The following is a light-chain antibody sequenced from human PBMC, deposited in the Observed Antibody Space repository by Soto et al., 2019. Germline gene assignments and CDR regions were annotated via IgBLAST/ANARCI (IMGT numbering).Light chain of an antibody. CDR2: DAS. CDR1: QSVSSN. V-gene: IGKV3-15*01. CDR3: QRYNHWPPWT. Sequence: EIVMTQSPATLSVSPGERVTLSCRASQSVSSNLSWYQQTPGQAQRLLSYDASTRATGIPDRFSGSGSGTEFTLTISSLQSEDFAVYDCQRYNHWPPWTFGQGTKVDIK. J-gene: IGKJ1*01.